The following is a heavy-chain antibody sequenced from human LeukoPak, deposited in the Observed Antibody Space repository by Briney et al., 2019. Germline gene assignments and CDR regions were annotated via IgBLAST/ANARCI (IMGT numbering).Heavy chain of an antibody. CDR3: ARDLEGALDY. V-gene: IGHV3-23*01. CDR2: ISDSGGNT. Sequence: GGSLRLSCAASGFTFSSYAMSWVRQAPGKGLEWVSAISDSGGNTYYADSVKGRFTISRDNSKNTLYLQMNSLRAEDTAVYYCARDLEGALDYWGQGTLVTVSS. D-gene: IGHD1-26*01. CDR1: GFTFSSYA. J-gene: IGHJ4*02.